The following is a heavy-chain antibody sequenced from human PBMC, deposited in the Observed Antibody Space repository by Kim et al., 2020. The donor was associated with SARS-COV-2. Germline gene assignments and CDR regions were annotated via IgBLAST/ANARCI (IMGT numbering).Heavy chain of an antibody. V-gene: IGHV3-9*01. Sequence: LRLSCAASGFTFDDYAMHWVRQAPGKGLGWVVVICTVCASIGYADSVKGRFTISRDNAKNSLYLQMNSLRAEDTALYYCAKGAGETVAGCIDYWGQGTLVTVSS. CDR3: AKGAGETVAGCIDY. J-gene: IGHJ4*02. D-gene: IGHD6-19*01. CDR2: ICTVCASI. CDR1: GFTFDDYA.